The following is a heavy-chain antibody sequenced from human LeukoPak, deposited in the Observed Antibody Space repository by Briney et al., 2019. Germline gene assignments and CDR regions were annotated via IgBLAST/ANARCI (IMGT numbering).Heavy chain of an antibody. V-gene: IGHV3-74*01. J-gene: IGHJ4*02. D-gene: IGHD1-1*01. CDR2: LNPDGSTT. Sequence: PGGSLRLSCVASGFTFSNYWMHWVRQAPGKGLVWVSRLNPDGSTTSYADSVKGRFTVSRDNAKSTLYLQMNSLRAEDTAIYYCGLATTFPRTIDYWGQGSLVTVSS. CDR3: GLATTFPRTIDY. CDR1: GFTFSNYW.